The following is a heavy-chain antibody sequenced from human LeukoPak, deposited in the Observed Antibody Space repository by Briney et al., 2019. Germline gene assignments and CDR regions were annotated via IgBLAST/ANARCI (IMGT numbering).Heavy chain of an antibody. CDR1: GGALSSYY. D-gene: IGHD3-10*01. Sequence: PSETLSLTRTVSGGALSSYYWSCIRQPPEKGLERIGYIYYSGSTNYNPSPKSRVTISVDTSKNQFSLKLSSVTAADTAVYYCARVPPYYYGSGSYNPAYYYYYYMDVCGKGTTVTVSS. J-gene: IGHJ6*03. CDR3: ARVPPYYYGSGSYNPAYYYYYYMDV. CDR2: IYYSGST. V-gene: IGHV4-59*01.